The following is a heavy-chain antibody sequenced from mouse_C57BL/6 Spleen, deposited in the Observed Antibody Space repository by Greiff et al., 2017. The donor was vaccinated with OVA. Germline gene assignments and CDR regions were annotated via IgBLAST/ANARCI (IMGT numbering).Heavy chain of an antibody. CDR2: IDPSDSYT. CDR1: GYTFTSYW. J-gene: IGHJ4*01. Sequence: QVHVKQPGAELVKPGASVKLSCKASGYTFTSYWMQWVKQRPGQGLEWIGEIDPSDSYTNYNQKFKGKATLTVDTSSSTAYMQLSSLTSEDSAVYYCARGEALYAMDYWGQGTSVTVSS. V-gene: IGHV1-50*01. CDR3: ARGEALYAMDY.